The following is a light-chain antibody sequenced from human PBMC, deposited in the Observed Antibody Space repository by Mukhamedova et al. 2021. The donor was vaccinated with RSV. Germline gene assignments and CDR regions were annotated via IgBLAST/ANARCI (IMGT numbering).Light chain of an antibody. CDR1: QSVGNS. V-gene: IGKV3-11*01. CDR2: DAS. Sequence: QSVGNSLAWYRQKPGQAPRLLIYDASKRVTGVPARFSGSGSGTDFTLTISSLEPEDFAVYYCHQRNSWTFGQGTKVE. J-gene: IGKJ1*01. CDR3: HQRNSWT.